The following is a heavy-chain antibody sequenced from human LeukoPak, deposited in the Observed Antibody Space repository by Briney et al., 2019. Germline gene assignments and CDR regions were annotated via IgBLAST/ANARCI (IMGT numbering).Heavy chain of an antibody. Sequence: SETLSLTCTVSGGSISSYYWSWIRQPPGKGLEWIGYIYYSGSTNYNPSLKSRVTISVDTSKNQFSLKLSSVTAADTAVYYCVRTHPLPRGSGKYFDLWGRGTLVTVSS. CDR3: VRTHPLPRGSGKYFDL. J-gene: IGHJ2*01. CDR1: GGSISSYY. V-gene: IGHV4-59*01. CDR2: IYYSGST. D-gene: IGHD6-19*01.